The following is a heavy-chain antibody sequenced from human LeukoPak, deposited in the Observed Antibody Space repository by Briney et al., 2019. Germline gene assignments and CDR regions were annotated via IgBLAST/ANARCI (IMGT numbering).Heavy chain of an antibody. V-gene: IGHV3-21*01. D-gene: IGHD4-11*01. J-gene: IGHJ4*02. CDR3: ARAREDYPDY. CDR1: GFTFSSYS. CDR2: ISSSSSYI. Sequence: GGSLRLSCAASGFTFSSYSMNWVRQAPGKGLEWVSSISSSSSYIYYADSVKGRFTTSRDNAKNSLYLQMNSLRAEDTAVYCCARAREDYPDYWGQGTLVTVSS.